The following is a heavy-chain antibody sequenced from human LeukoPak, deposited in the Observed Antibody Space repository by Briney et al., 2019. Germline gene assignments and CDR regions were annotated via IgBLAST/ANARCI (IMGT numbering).Heavy chain of an antibody. CDR1: GASFGRDS. D-gene: IGHD1-26*01. CDR2: INYSGYT. Sequence: SETLSLTCAVYGASFGRDSWSWIRQSPEKGLEWIGEINYSGYTKYNPSLKSRVTMSVDTSKNQFSLNLTSVTAADTAVYYCARVGSTPAKFDYWGQGTQVTVSS. J-gene: IGHJ4*02. CDR3: ARVGSTPAKFDY. V-gene: IGHV4-34*01.